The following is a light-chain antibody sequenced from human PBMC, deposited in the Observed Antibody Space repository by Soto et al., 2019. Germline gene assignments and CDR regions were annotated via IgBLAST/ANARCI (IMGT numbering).Light chain of an antibody. CDR3: QQHGQWPIT. Sequence: IVMTQSPATLSVSPGARATLSCRASQSVNSNYLAWYQQKPGQAPRLLIHGTSKRATDIPDRFSGSGSGTEFTLTISSLQPEDFATYYCQQHGQWPITFGQGTRLEIK. CDR1: QSVNSN. V-gene: IGKV3D-15*01. J-gene: IGKJ5*01. CDR2: GTS.